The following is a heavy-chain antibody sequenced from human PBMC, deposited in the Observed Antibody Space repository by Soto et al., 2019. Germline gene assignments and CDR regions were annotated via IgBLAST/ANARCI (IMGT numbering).Heavy chain of an antibody. J-gene: IGHJ6*02. CDR1: GGSISSNGYS. CDR3: ARGGYPGDCIRTSCQDDFYYAMDV. V-gene: IGHV4-30-2*01. D-gene: IGHD2-2*03. Sequence: QLQLQESGSGLVKPSQTLSLTCAVSGGSISSNGYSWNWIRQPPGRGLEWIGYMFHSGSTYYNPSLKSRVTLSVDRSKNQFSLRLSSVTAADTAVYYCARGGYPGDCIRTSCQDDFYYAMDVWGQGTTVTVSS. CDR2: MFHSGST.